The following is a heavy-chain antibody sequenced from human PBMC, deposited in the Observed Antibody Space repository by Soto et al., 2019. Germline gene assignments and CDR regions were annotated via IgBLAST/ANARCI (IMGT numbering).Heavy chain of an antibody. Sequence: WASVKVSCKASGYTFTRYGISWVRQAPGQGLEWMGWISGYNGTTNYAQKLQGRVTMTTDTSTSTAYMELRSLRSDDTAVYYCASNYLYYYGSGNTNYYGMDVWGQGTTVTVSS. CDR3: ASNYLYYYGSGNTNYYGMDV. J-gene: IGHJ6*02. V-gene: IGHV1-18*01. CDR2: ISGYNGTT. D-gene: IGHD3-10*01. CDR1: GYTFTRYG.